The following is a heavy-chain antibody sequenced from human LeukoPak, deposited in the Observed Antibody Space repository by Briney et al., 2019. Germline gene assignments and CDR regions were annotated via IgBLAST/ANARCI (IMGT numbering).Heavy chain of an antibody. Sequence: GASVKVSCKASGYTFTAYYIHWVRQAPGQGLEWMGWVNPNSGGTKYTQNFEGRVTMTRDTSISTAYMEVSRLRSDDTAVYYCARDLDYNDNSDYDSFDVWGQGTMVTVSS. V-gene: IGHV1-2*02. D-gene: IGHD3-22*01. CDR3: ARDLDYNDNSDYDSFDV. CDR1: GYTFTAYY. CDR2: VNPNSGGT. J-gene: IGHJ3*01.